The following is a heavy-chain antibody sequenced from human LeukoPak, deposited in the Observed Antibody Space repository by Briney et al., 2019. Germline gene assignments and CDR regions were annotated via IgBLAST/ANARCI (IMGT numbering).Heavy chain of an antibody. CDR2: ISWDGGST. J-gene: IGHJ4*02. CDR3: AKEGTTVEVTEAEKGYYFDY. V-gene: IGHV3-43D*03. D-gene: IGHD4-23*01. CDR1: GFTFDDYA. Sequence: GGSLRLSCAASGFTFDDYAMHWVRQAPGKGLEWVSLISWDGGSTYYADSVKGRFTISRDNSKNSLYLQMNSLRAEDTALYYCAKEGTTVEVTEAEKGYYFDYWGQGTLVTVSS.